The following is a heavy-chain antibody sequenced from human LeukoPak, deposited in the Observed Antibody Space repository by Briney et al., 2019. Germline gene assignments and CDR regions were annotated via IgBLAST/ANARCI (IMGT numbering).Heavy chain of an antibody. J-gene: IGHJ4*02. Sequence: PSETLSLTCAVSGGSVSSGNYYWTWIRQSPGKGLEWIGYIYYSASTFYNPSLNSRVTISLDTSKNHFSLVLTSVTAADTALYYCARDQTGYALYNRCGQGVQVTVSS. D-gene: IGHD5-12*01. CDR1: GGSVSSGNYY. CDR2: IYYSAST. CDR3: ARDQTGYALYNR. V-gene: IGHV4-30-4*01.